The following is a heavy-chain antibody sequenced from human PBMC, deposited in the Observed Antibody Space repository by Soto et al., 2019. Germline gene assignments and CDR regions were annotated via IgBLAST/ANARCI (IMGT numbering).Heavy chain of an antibody. J-gene: IGHJ4*02. CDR3: ARGVEATIVY. D-gene: IGHD5-12*01. V-gene: IGHV4-31*03. Sequence: SETLSLTCTVSGGSISSGGYYWSWIRQHPGKSLEWIGYIYYSGSTYYNPSLKIRVTISVDTSKNQFSLKLSSVTSADMALYFCARGVEATIVYWGQGIQVTVSS. CDR2: IYYSGST. CDR1: GGSISSGGYY.